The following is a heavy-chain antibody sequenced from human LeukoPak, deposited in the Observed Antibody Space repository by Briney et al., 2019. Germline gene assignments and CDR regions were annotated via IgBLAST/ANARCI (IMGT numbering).Heavy chain of an antibody. CDR1: GFTFDDYG. V-gene: IGHV3-20*04. Sequence: PWGSLTLTCAASGFTFDDYGLSWVRHAPGKGLEWVSGINRNGGSTGYADSVKGRFTISRDNAKNSLYLQMNSLRAEDTALYYCVRGFRGGPVDQWGQGTLVTVSS. CDR2: INRNGGST. D-gene: IGHD3-10*01. J-gene: IGHJ4*02. CDR3: VRGFRGGPVDQ.